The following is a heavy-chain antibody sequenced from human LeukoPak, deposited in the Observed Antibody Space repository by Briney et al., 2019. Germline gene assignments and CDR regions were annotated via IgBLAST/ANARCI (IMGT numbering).Heavy chain of an antibody. V-gene: IGHV4-59*11. J-gene: IGHJ6*03. CDR1: GGSISSHY. D-gene: IGHD3-3*01. Sequence: SETLSLTCTVSGGSISSHYWSWIRQPPGKGLEWIGYIYYSGSTNYNPSLKSRVTISVDTSKNQFSLKLSSVTAADTAVYYCARVLYFWSGWVYYYYMDVWGKGTTVTVSS. CDR3: ARVLYFWSGWVYYYYMDV. CDR2: IYYSGST.